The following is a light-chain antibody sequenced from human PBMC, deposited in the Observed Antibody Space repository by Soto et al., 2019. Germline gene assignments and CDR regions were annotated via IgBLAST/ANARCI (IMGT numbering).Light chain of an antibody. CDR3: QQYFEWPPMT. CDR1: QRVTSNY. CDR2: GAS. Sequence: EMVLTQSPDTLSLSPGERAALSCRASQRVTSNYLAWYQKKPDQAPRLLISGASTRAAGISDRFRGSGSGTEFTLTISSLRSEDSAIYYCQQYFEWPPMTFGQGTKVEI. V-gene: IGKV3-15*01. J-gene: IGKJ1*01.